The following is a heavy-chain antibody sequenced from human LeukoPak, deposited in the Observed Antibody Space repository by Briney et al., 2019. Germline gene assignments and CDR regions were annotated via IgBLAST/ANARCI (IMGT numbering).Heavy chain of an antibody. V-gene: IGHV4-39*01. D-gene: IGHD5-18*01. CDR3: ASSTLWLLEYYYGMDV. CDR1: GGSISSSSYY. CDR2: VYYSGIT. J-gene: IGHJ6*02. Sequence: PSETLSLTCTVSGGSISSSSYYWGWIRQPPGKGLEWIGNVYYSGITYYNPSLKSRVIISLDTPKSQFSLKLSSVTAADTAVYYCASSTLWLLEYYYGMDVWGQGTTVTVSS.